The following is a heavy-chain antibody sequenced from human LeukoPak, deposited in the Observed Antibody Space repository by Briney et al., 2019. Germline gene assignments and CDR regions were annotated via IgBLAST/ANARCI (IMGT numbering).Heavy chain of an antibody. CDR1: GFTFSSFD. CDR3: AKDFSAGTYFDY. V-gene: IGHV3-23*01. Sequence: GGSLRLSCAASGFTFSSFDTSWVRQAPGKGLEGVSGISGSGGSTYYADPVKGRFTISRDNSKNTLFLQMNSLRAEDTAIYYCAKDFSAGTYFDYWGQGTLVTVSS. J-gene: IGHJ4*02. D-gene: IGHD6-13*01. CDR2: ISGSGGST.